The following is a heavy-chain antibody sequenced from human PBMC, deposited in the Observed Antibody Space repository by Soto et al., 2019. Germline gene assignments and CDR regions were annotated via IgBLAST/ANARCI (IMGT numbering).Heavy chain of an antibody. CDR3: ARVGMIGSVLGSWFDP. CDR2: MYTSGST. Sequence: QVQLQESGPGLVKPSETLSLTCTVSSGSINSYYWSWIRQPAGKALEWIGRMYTSGSTDYNPSLTSRVTLSLDTSKNQFSLKLTSVTAADTAVYYCARVGMIGSVLGSWFDPWGQGTLVTVSS. J-gene: IGHJ5*02. D-gene: IGHD3-9*01. V-gene: IGHV4-4*07. CDR1: SGSINSYY.